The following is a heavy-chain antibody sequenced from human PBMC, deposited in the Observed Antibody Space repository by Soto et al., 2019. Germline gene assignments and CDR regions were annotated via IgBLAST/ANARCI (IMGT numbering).Heavy chain of an antibody. J-gene: IGHJ3*02. CDR3: ARGAAVRGSFEI. CDR2: ISAYNGNT. CDR1: GYTFTSYG. V-gene: IGHV1-18*01. Sequence: ASVKVSCKASGYTFTSYGISWVRQAPGQGLEWMGWISAYNGNTNYAHKLQRRVTMTTETSTSTAYMELRSLRSDYTAVYYCARGAAVRGSFEIWGQGTMVTVSS. D-gene: IGHD6-13*01.